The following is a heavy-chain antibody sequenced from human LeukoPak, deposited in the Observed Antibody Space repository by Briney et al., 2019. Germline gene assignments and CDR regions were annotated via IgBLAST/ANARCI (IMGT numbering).Heavy chain of an antibody. CDR3: ARASPIAVAGIWAD. V-gene: IGHV4-59*01. CDR1: GGSISSYY. D-gene: IGHD6-19*01. J-gene: IGHJ4*02. CDR2: IYYSGST. Sequence: PSETLSLTCTVSGGSISSYYWSWIRQPPGKGLEWIGYIYYSGSTNYNPSLKSRVTISVDTSKTQFSLKLSSVTAADTAVYYCARASPIAVAGIWADWGQGTLVTVSS.